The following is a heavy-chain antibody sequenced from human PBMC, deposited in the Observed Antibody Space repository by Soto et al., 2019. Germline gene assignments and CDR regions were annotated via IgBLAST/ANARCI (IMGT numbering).Heavy chain of an antibody. Sequence: PGGPLRLSCAASGFTFSSHAMNWVRQAPGKGLEWVSAISGSGGSTYYADSVKGRFTISRDNSKNTLYLQMNSLRAEDTAVYYCAKEPGSYYYYYMDVWGKGTTVTVSS. V-gene: IGHV3-23*01. CDR1: GFTFSSHA. CDR2: ISGSGGST. CDR3: AKEPGSYYYYYMDV. J-gene: IGHJ6*03. D-gene: IGHD3-10*01.